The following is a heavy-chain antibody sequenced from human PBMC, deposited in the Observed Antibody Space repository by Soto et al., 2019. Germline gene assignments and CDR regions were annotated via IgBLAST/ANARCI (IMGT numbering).Heavy chain of an antibody. V-gene: IGHV4-34*01. Sequence: SETLSLTCAVNGGSFREYYWSWLRQPPGKGLEWIGEINQSGTTHYNPSLKRRINISIDTSKNQFSLNLTSVTAADTATYYCARDIITVIGGEIYYYFGMDVWGQGTTVTVSS. CDR2: INQSGTT. CDR3: ARDIITVIGGEIYYYFGMDV. J-gene: IGHJ6*02. CDR1: GGSFREYY. D-gene: IGHD3-10*01.